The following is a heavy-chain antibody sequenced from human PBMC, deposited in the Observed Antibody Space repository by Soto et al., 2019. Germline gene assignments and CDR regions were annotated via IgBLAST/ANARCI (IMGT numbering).Heavy chain of an antibody. CDR2: ISYDGSNK. CDR1: GFTFSSYG. V-gene: IGHV3-30*18. CDR3: AKKGRAAAGRTSYRYYYYGMDV. Sequence: QVQLVESGGGVVQPGRSLRLSCAASGFTFSSYGMHWVRQAPGKGLEWVAVISYDGSNKYYADSVKGRFTISRDNSKNTLYLQMNSLRAEDTAVYYCAKKGRAAAGRTSYRYYYYGMDVWGQGTTVTVSS. J-gene: IGHJ6*02. D-gene: IGHD6-13*01.